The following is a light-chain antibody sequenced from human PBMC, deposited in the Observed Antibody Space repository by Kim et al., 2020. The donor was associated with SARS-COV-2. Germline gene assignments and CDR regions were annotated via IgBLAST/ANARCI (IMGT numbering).Light chain of an antibody. Sequence: VSPGESATLSCRASQSISSKLAWYQQKPGQAPRLLIYGASTRATGIPARFSGSGSGTEFSLTISSLQSEDFAVYYCQQYDDRPPYTFGQGTKLEI. J-gene: IGKJ2*01. CDR1: QSISSK. CDR2: GAS. CDR3: QQYDDRPPYT. V-gene: IGKV3-15*01.